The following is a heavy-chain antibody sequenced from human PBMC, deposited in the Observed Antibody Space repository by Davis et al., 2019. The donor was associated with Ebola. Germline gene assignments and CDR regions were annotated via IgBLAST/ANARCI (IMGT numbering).Heavy chain of an antibody. CDR3: ERGRYITTPAL. D-gene: IGHD2-15*01. Sequence: AASVRVSCKASGDTFNNYSFRWVRQAPGQGLEWMGRIIPLLGVANYAPKFQGRISLTADTSTSTVYLELSSLKFDDTAVNYCERGRYITTPALWGQGTLVTVSS. J-gene: IGHJ4*02. V-gene: IGHV1-69*02. CDR2: IIPLLGVA. CDR1: GDTFNNYS.